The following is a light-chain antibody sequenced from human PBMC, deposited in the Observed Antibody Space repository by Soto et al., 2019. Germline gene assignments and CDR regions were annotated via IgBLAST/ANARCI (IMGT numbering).Light chain of an antibody. V-gene: IGLV2-8*01. J-gene: IGLJ1*01. Sequence: QSVLTQPPSASGSPGQSVTISCTGTSSDVGRYNYVSWYQQHPGKAPKLMIYEVSKRPSGVPDRFSGSKSGNTASLTVSGLQVEDEAEYYCSSYTGSNNPYVFGAGTKVTV. CDR3: SSYTGSNNPYV. CDR2: EVS. CDR1: SSDVGRYNY.